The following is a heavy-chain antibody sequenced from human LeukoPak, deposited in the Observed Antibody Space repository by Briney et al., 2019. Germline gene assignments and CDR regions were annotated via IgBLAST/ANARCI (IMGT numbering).Heavy chain of an antibody. CDR3: AKGIGRTCSRGNVFDS. V-gene: IGHV3-23*01. J-gene: IGHJ4*02. CDR2: VSDGGTST. Sequence: PGGSLRLSCAASGFTFSNHAMGWVRQAPGKGLEWVSDVSDGGTSTCYADSVKGRFTMSRDNSKNTLYLQMNSLRAEDTAVYYCAKGIGRTCSRGNVFDSWGQGILVTVSS. D-gene: IGHD1-1*01. CDR1: GFTFSNHA.